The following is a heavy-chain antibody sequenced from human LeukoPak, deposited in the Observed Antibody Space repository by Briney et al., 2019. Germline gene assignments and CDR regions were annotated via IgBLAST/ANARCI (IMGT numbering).Heavy chain of an antibody. CDR3: VREVGSTRFDY. CDR2: INYSGTT. Sequence: SETLSLTCTVSGGSISSYYWTWIRQPPGKGLEWIGYINYSGTTNYNPSLKSRVTISVDTSKNQFSLNLSSVTAADTAVYYCVREVGSTRFDYWGQGTLATLSS. CDR1: GGSISSYY. J-gene: IGHJ4*02. D-gene: IGHD1-26*01. V-gene: IGHV4-59*01.